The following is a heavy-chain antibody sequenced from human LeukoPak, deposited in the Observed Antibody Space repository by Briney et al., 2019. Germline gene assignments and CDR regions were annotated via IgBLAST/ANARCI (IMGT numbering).Heavy chain of an antibody. CDR3: ARDDPLDKISSGWGP. J-gene: IGHJ5*02. D-gene: IGHD6-19*01. CDR1: GYTFTSYY. Sequence: VASVKVSCKASGYTFTSYYIHWVRQAPGQGLEWMGIINPSGGSTSYAQKFQGRVTMTRDTSTNTVYMELSSLRSEDTAVYYCARDDPLDKISSGWGPWGQGTLVTVSS. CDR2: INPSGGST. V-gene: IGHV1-46*01.